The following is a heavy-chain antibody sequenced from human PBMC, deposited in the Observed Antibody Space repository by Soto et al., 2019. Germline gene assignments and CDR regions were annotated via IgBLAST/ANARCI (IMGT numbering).Heavy chain of an antibody. D-gene: IGHD2-15*01. CDR3: ARYLRGGTPSYYYYMDV. V-gene: IGHV3-21*01. Sequence: EVQLVESGGGLVKPGGSLRLSCAASGFTFSSYSMNWVRQAPGKGLEWVSSISSSSSYIYYADSVKGRFTISRDNAKNSLYLQMNSLRAEDTAVYYCARYLRGGTPSYYYYMDVWGKGTTVTVSS. CDR1: GFTFSSYS. CDR2: ISSSSSYI. J-gene: IGHJ6*03.